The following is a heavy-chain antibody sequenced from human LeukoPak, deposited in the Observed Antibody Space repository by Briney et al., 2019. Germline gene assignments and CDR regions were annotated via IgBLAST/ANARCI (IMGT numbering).Heavy chain of an antibody. CDR3: ATSPTAMVTDY. CDR1: GGSISSGGYY. Sequence: SETLSLTCTVSGGSISSGGYYWSWIRQHPGQGLEWIGYIYYSGSTYYNPSLKSRVTISVDTSKNQFSLKLSSVTAADTAVYYCATSPTAMVTDYWGQGTLVTVSS. CDR2: IYYSGST. J-gene: IGHJ4*02. D-gene: IGHD5-18*01. V-gene: IGHV4-31*03.